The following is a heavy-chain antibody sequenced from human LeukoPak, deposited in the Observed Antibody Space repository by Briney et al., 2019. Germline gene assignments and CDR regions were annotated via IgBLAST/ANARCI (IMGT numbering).Heavy chain of an antibody. J-gene: IGHJ6*02. CDR1: GFTFSNYW. CDR2: IKGDGSST. V-gene: IGHV3-74*01. Sequence: GGSLRLSCAASGFTFSNYWLHWVRQTPGEGLVCVSLIKGDGSSTTYADSVKGRFTISRDNAKNTVYLQMNSLRAEDTAVYYCARGNYHAMDVWGQGTTVTVSS. CDR3: ARGNYHAMDV.